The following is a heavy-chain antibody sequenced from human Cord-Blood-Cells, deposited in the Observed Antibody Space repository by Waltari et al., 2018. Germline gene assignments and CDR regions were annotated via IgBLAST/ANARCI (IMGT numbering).Heavy chain of an antibody. D-gene: IGHD2-2*01. CDR2: INHSGST. V-gene: IGHV4-34*01. CDR3: ARKGPPTEYCSSTSCYRWFDP. CDR1: GGSFSGYY. Sequence: QVQLQQWGAGLLKPSETLSLTCAVYGGSFSGYYWSWIRQPPGKGLEWIGEINHSGSTNYNPSLKSRVTISVDTSKNQFSLKLSSVTAADTAVYYCARKGPPTEYCSSTSCYRWFDPWGQGTLVTVSS. J-gene: IGHJ5*02.